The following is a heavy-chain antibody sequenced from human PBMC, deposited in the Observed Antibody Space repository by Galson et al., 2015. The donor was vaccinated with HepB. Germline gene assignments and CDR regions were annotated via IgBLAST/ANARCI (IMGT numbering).Heavy chain of an antibody. J-gene: IGHJ6*03. V-gene: IGHV1-69*13. D-gene: IGHD2-2*01. CDR2: IIPIFGTA. CDR3: ARRAPAANYYYYYMDV. CDR1: GGTFSSYA. Sequence: SVKVSCKASGGTFSSYAISWVRQAPGQGLEWMGGIIPIFGTANYAQKFQGRVTITADESTSTAYMELSSLRSEDTAVYYCARRAPAANYYYYYMDVWGKGTTVTVSS.